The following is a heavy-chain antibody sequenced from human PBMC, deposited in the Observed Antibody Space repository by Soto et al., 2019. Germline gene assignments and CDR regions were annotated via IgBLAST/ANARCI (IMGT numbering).Heavy chain of an antibody. CDR1: GGSISSGDYY. Sequence: QVQLQESGPGLVKPSQTLSLTCTVSGGSISSGDYYWSWIRQPPGKGLEWIGYIYYSGSTYYNPSLQSRVTISVDTSKNHFSLKLSSVTAADTAVYYCDREKRRASTVTTSVIIDYWGQGTLVTVSS. J-gene: IGHJ4*02. D-gene: IGHD4-17*01. CDR3: DREKRRASTVTTSVIIDY. CDR2: IYYSGST. V-gene: IGHV4-30-4*01.